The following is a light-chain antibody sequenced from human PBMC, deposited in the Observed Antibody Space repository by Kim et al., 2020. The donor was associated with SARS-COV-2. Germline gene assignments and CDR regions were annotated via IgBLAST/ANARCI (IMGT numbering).Light chain of an antibody. V-gene: IGKV1-5*03. Sequence: VGERVTITCRASQSMSSWLAWYQQKPGKAPKLLIYKTSSLESGVPSRLSGSGSGTEFTLTISSLQPDDFATYHCQQYDSYPYTFGQGTKLEI. CDR2: KTS. J-gene: IGKJ2*01. CDR1: QSMSSW. CDR3: QQYDSYPYT.